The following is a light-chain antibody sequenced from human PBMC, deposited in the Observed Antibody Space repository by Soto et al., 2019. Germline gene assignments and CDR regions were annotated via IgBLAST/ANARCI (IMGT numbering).Light chain of an antibody. V-gene: IGKV1-39*01. CDR2: SAS. J-gene: IGKJ1*01. CDR3: QPSYNFPRT. Sequence: DILLTQSPSSLSASVGDRVTITCRASQRISNSLDWYQHKPGQTPKLLISSASNVQSGVPSRFSGRGSGTEFTLTISGLQPEDSASYCCQPSYNFPRTFGQGTKVDIK. CDR1: QRISNS.